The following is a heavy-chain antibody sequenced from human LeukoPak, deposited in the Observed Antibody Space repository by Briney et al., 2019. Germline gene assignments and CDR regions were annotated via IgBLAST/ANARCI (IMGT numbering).Heavy chain of an antibody. V-gene: IGHV4-59*02. D-gene: IGHD2-21*02. J-gene: IGHJ4*02. CDR2: IYYTET. Sequence: PSETLSLTCTVSGGSVSNYYWSWIRQSPGKGLEWIGYIYYTETSYNPSLKSRVTMSVDTSKNQFSLKLSSVTAADTAVYYCARGSVTATRFYYFDYWGQGTLVTVSS. CDR1: GGSVSNYY. CDR3: ARGSVTATRFYYFDY.